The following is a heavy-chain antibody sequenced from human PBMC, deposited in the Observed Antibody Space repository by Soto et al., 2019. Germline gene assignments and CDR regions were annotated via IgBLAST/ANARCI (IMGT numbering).Heavy chain of an antibody. CDR3: ASGFNLTYSSGRKGFDY. V-gene: IGHV4-34*01. CDR2: VNHSGST. Sequence: PSETLSLTCAVYGGSFSGSYWSWIRQPPGKGLEWIGEVNHSGSTNYNPSLESRVTISVDSSKNQFSLRLSSVTAADTAVYYCASGFNLTYSSGRKGFDYWGQGTLVTVSS. J-gene: IGHJ4*02. CDR1: GGSFSGSY. D-gene: IGHD6-19*01.